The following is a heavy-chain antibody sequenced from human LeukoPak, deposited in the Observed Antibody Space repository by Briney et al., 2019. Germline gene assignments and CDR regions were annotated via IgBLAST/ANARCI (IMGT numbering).Heavy chain of an antibody. CDR1: GYTFTGYY. Sequence: ASVKASCKASGYTFTGYYMHWVRQAPGQGLEWMGWVNPNSGGRNYAQTFQGRVTMTRDTSISTAYMELSRLASDDTAVYYCARDMRDSSGYLDYWGQGTLVTVSS. J-gene: IGHJ4*02. D-gene: IGHD3-22*01. V-gene: IGHV1-2*02. CDR2: VNPNSGGR. CDR3: ARDMRDSSGYLDY.